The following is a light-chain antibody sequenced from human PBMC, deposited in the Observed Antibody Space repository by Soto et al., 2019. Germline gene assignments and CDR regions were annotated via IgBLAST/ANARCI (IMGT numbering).Light chain of an antibody. J-gene: IGKJ1*01. CDR2: GAS. V-gene: IGKV3-15*01. Sequence: EIVLTQSPGTLSLSPGERATLSCRASQRSIYLARYQPNPGQAPRLLIYGASTTATGIPARFSGSGSGTEFTLTISSLQSEDFAVYYCQQYSSMWTFGQGTKVDIK. CDR1: QRSIY. CDR3: QQYSSMWT.